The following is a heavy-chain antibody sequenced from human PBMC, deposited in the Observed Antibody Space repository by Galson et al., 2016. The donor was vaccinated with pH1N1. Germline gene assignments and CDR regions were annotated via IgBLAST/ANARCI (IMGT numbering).Heavy chain of an antibody. CDR2: TYSGGRT. CDR3: ARVGDFWSYYYYNMDV. CDR1: GFTVSSNY. V-gene: IGHV3-53*01. Sequence: SLRLSCAASGFTVSSNYMSWVRQAPGKGLEWVSLTYSGGRTYYADSVKGRFTISRDNSKNTLYLQMNSLRVEDTAVYYCARVGDFWSYYYYNMDVWGQGTTVTVSS. D-gene: IGHD3-3*01. J-gene: IGHJ6*02.